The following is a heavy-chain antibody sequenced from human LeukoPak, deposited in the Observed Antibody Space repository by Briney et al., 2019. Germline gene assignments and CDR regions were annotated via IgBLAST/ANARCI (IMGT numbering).Heavy chain of an antibody. CDR3: ARDGYDFWSGKVYYYYGMDV. CDR1: GYAFTSYG. Sequence: GASVKVSCKASGYAFTSYGISWVRQAPGQGLEWMGWISAYNGNTNYAQKLQGRVTMTTDTSTSTAYMELRSLRSDDTAVYYCARDGYDFWSGKVYYYYGMDVWGQGTTVTVSS. D-gene: IGHD3-3*01. CDR2: ISAYNGNT. J-gene: IGHJ6*02. V-gene: IGHV1-18*01.